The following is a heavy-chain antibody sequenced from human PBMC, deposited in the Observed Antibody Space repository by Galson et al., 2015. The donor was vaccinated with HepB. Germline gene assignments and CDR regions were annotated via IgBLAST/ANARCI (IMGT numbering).Heavy chain of an antibody. CDR1: GFTFSSYG. CDR3: AKLHYGDTLTPFDY. Sequence: SLRLSCAASGFTFSSYGMQWVRQAPGKGLEWVATVSYDGSNKYYADSVKGRFTISRDNSKNTLYLQMNSLRAEDTAVYYCAKLHYGDTLTPFDYWGQGTLVTVSS. D-gene: IGHD4-17*01. V-gene: IGHV3-30*18. CDR2: VSYDGSNK. J-gene: IGHJ4*02.